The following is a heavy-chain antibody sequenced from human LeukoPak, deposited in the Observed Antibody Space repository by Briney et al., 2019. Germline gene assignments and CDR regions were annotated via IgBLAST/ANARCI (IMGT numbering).Heavy chain of an antibody. Sequence: SETLSLPCTVSVGSISSSSYYWGWIRQPPGKGLEWIGSIYYSGSTYYNPSLKSRVTISVDTSKNQFSLKLSSVTAADTAEYYCARQGTLVYESSGYYAPSFDYWGQGTLVTGSS. J-gene: IGHJ4*02. V-gene: IGHV4-39*01. CDR2: IYYSGST. D-gene: IGHD3-22*01. CDR1: VGSISSSSYY. CDR3: ARQGTLVYESSGYYAPSFDY.